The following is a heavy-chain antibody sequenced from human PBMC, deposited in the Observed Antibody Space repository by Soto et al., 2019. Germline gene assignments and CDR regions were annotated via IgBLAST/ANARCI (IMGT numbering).Heavy chain of an antibody. D-gene: IGHD3-22*01. CDR2: IKQDGSEK. J-gene: IGHJ4*02. Sequence: EVQLVESGGGLVQPGGSLRLSCAASRFTFSSYWMSWVRQAPGKGLEWVANIKQDGSEKYYVDSVKGRFTISRDHATNSLYLQMNSLRAEDTAVYYCARDYYDSSGCVDYWGQGTLVTVSS. CDR1: RFTFSSYW. V-gene: IGHV3-7*04. CDR3: ARDYYDSSGCVDY.